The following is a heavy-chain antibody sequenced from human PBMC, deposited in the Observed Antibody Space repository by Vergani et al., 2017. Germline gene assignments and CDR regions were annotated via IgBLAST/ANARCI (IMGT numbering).Heavy chain of an antibody. D-gene: IGHD6-13*01. CDR2: FDPEDGET. CDR1: GYTFTIYY. Sequence: QVQLVQSGAEVKKPGASVKVSCKASGYTFTIYYMHWVRQAPGKGLEWMGGFDPEDGETIYAQKFQGRVTMTEDTSTDTAYMELSSLRSEDTAVYYCATAARGEYSSSSFDYWGQGTLVTVSS. CDR3: ATAARGEYSSSSFDY. V-gene: IGHV1-24*01. J-gene: IGHJ4*02.